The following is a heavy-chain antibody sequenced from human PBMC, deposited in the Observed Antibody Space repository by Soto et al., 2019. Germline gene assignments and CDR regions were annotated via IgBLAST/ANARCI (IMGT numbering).Heavy chain of an antibody. J-gene: IGHJ6*02. D-gene: IGHD3-3*01. CDR1: GYTFTSYY. Sequence: QVQLVQSGAEVKKPGASVKVSCKASGYTFTSYYMHWVRQAPGQGLECMGIINPSGGSTSYAQKFQGRVTMTRDTSTSTVYMELSSLRSEDTAVYYCARGDFWSGYSTYYYYYGMDVWGQGTTVTVSS. CDR2: INPSGGST. CDR3: ARGDFWSGYSTYYYYYGMDV. V-gene: IGHV1-46*01.